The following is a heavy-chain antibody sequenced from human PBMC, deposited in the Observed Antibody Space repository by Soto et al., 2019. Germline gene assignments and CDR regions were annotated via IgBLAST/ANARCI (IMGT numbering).Heavy chain of an antibody. CDR1: GYTYTDYY. D-gene: IGHD6-13*01. Sequence: ASVKVSCKASGYTYTDYYLHWVRHAPGQGLEWMGWINPNSGGTNSAQKFQGWVTMTRDTSISTAYMELSRLKSDDTAVYYCAREAVAAAIKEAYYYYYYMDVWGKGTTVTVSS. V-gene: IGHV1-2*04. J-gene: IGHJ6*03. CDR2: INPNSGGT. CDR3: AREAVAAAIKEAYYYYYYMDV.